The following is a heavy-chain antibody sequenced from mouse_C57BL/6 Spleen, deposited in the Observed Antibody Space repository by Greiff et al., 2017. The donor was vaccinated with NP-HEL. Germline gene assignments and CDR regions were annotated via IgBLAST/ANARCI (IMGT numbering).Heavy chain of an antibody. CDR1: GFTFSDYG. CDR2: ISSGSSTI. J-gene: IGHJ4*01. CDR3: ATTVRNLFRDY. D-gene: IGHD1-1*01. V-gene: IGHV5-17*01. Sequence: EVQRVESGGGLVKPGGSLKLSCAASGFTFSDYGMHWVRQAPEKGLEWVAYISSGSSTIYYADTVKGRFTISGDNAKNTLFLQMTSLRAEDTAMYYCATTVRNLFRDYWGQGTSVTVSS.